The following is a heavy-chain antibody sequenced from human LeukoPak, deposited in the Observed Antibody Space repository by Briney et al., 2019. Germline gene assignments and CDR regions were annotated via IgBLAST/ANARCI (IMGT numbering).Heavy chain of an antibody. J-gene: IGHJ6*03. D-gene: IGHD3-22*01. Sequence: ASVKASCKASGYTFTSYYMHWVRQAPGQGLEWMGIINPSGGSTSYAQKFQGRVTMTRDTSTSTVYMELSSLRSEDTAVYYCARDQAYYDSSGYYYYYYYMDVWGKGTTVTVSS. CDR2: INPSGGST. CDR1: GYTFTSYY. CDR3: ARDQAYYDSSGYYYYYYYMDV. V-gene: IGHV1-46*03.